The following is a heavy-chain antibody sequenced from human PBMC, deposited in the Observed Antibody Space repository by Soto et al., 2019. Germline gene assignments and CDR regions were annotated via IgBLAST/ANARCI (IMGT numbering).Heavy chain of an antibody. Sequence: PGGSLRLSCAASGFTFSSYAMSWVRQAPGKGLEWVSAISGSGGSTYYADSVKGRFTISRDNSKNTLYLQMNSLRAEDTAVYYCAKTRYSSQYYYYGMDVWGQGTTVTAP. J-gene: IGHJ6*02. V-gene: IGHV3-23*01. CDR3: AKTRYSSQYYYYGMDV. CDR2: ISGSGGST. CDR1: GFTFSSYA. D-gene: IGHD6-13*01.